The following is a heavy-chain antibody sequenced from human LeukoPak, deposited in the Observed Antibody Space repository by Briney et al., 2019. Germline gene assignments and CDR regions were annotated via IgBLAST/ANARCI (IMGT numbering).Heavy chain of an antibody. J-gene: IGHJ4*02. V-gene: IGHV4-30-4*01. CDR1: GGSISRGDYY. CDR3: ARDVPYYGSGSYFDY. D-gene: IGHD3-10*01. CDR2: IYYSGST. Sequence: SQTLSLTCTVSGGSISRGDYYWSRIRQPPGKGLEWIGYIYYSGSTYYNPSLKSRVTISVDMSKTQFSLKLSSVTAADTAVYYCARDVPYYGSGSYFDYWGQGTLVTVSS.